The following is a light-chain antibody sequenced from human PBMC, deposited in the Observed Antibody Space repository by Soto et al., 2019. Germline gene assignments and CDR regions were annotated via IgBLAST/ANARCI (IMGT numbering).Light chain of an antibody. CDR3: SSYAGSNNVV. J-gene: IGLJ2*01. CDR2: EVS. CDR1: SSDVGGYNY. Sequence: QSVLTQPPSASGSPGQSVTMSCTGTSSDVGGYNYVSWYQQHPGKAPKVMIYEVSKRPSGVPDRFSGSKSGNTASLTVSGLQADDEADYYCSSYAGSNNVVFGGGTQLTVL. V-gene: IGLV2-8*01.